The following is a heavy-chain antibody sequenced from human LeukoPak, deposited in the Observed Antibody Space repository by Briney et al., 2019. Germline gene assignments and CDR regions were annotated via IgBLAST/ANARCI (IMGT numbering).Heavy chain of an antibody. D-gene: IGHD3-16*01. CDR2: IRRGANSYTT. J-gene: IGHJ3*02. CDR3: SRDGGEGGNSAFDI. CDR1: GFTFSDYI. V-gene: IGHV3-72*01. Sequence: GGSLRLSCAASGFTFSDYILDWVRQAPGKGLEWVGRIRRGANSYTTEYAAAVKGRFTISRDDSKNSLYLHMNSLKTEDTAVYHCSRDGGEGGNSAFDIWGQGTMVTVSS.